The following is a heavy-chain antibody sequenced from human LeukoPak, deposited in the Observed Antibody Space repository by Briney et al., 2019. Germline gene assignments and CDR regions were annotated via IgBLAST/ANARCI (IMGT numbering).Heavy chain of an antibody. D-gene: IGHD4-17*01. CDR2: IYYSGST. CDR3: ARNYGDYEGGFDY. Sequence: SETLSLTCTVSGGSISSYYWSWIRQPPGKGLEWIGYIYYSGSTNYNPSLKSRVTISVDTSKNQFSLKLSSVTAADTAVYYCARNYGDYEGGFDYWGQGTLVTVSS. V-gene: IGHV4-59*01. CDR1: GGSISSYY. J-gene: IGHJ4*02.